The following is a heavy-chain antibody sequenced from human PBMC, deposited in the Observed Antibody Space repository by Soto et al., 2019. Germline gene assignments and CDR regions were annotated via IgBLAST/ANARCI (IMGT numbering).Heavy chain of an antibody. Sequence: QVQLQESGPGLVKPSQTLSLTCTVSGGSISSGDYYWSWIRQPPGKGLEWIGYIYYSGSTYYKSSLKSRVIISIDTSKTQFSLNLSSVTAADTAVYYCARKGWPDVFDIWGQGAMVTVSS. V-gene: IGHV4-30-4*01. CDR2: IYYSGST. CDR1: GGSISSGDYY. J-gene: IGHJ3*02. CDR3: ARKGWPDVFDI.